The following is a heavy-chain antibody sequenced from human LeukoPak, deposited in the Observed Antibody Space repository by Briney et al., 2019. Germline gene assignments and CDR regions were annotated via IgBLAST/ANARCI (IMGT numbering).Heavy chain of an antibody. CDR1: GFTFSSYA. CDR3: ARELLKRFGKLLGPHDY. Sequence: GGSLRLSCAASGFTFSSYAMHWVRQAPGKGLEWVAVISYDGSNKYYADSVKGRFTISRDNSKNTLYLQMNSLRAEDTAVYYCARELLKRFGKLLGPHDYWGQGTLVTVSS. CDR2: ISYDGSNK. J-gene: IGHJ4*02. V-gene: IGHV3-30-3*01. D-gene: IGHD3-10*01.